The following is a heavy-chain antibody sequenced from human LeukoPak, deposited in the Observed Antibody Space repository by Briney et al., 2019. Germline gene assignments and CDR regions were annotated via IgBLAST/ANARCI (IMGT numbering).Heavy chain of an antibody. J-gene: IGHJ1*01. D-gene: IGHD6-13*01. V-gene: IGHV1-69*04. CDR2: IIPILGIA. CDR3: ARGAKTSSGIAAAGKEYFQH. Sequence: GASVKVSCKASGGTFSSYAISWVRQAPGQGLEWMGRIIPILGIANYAQKFQGRVTITADKSTSTAYMELSSLRSEDTAVYYCARGAKTSSGIAAAGKEYFQHWGQGTLVTVSS. CDR1: GGTFSSYA.